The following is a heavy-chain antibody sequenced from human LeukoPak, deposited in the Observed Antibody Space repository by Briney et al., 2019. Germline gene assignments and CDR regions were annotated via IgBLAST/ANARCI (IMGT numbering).Heavy chain of an antibody. CDR3: ARDCYYGSGSLHYYYYYMDV. D-gene: IGHD3-10*01. V-gene: IGHV3-21*01. Sequence: PGGSLRLSCAASGFTFSSYWMHWVRQAPGKGLEWVSSISSSSSYIYYADSVKGRFTISRDNAKNSLYLQMNSLRAEDTAVYYCARDCYYGSGSLHYYYYYMDVWGKGTTVTVSS. J-gene: IGHJ6*03. CDR1: GFTFSSYW. CDR2: ISSSSSYI.